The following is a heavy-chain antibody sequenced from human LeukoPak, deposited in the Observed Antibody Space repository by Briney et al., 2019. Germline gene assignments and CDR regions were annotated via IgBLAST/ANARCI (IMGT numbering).Heavy chain of an antibody. Sequence: SETLSLICTVSGGSISSGSYYWGWIRQPPGKGLEWIGSIYYSGSTYYNPSLKSRITVSLDTSKNQFSLKLSSVTAADTAVYYCARDKTFEVVNFFDYWGQGTLVTVSS. CDR1: GGSISSGSYY. CDR3: ARDKTFEVVNFFDY. D-gene: IGHD3-3*01. J-gene: IGHJ4*02. CDR2: IYYSGST. V-gene: IGHV4-39*07.